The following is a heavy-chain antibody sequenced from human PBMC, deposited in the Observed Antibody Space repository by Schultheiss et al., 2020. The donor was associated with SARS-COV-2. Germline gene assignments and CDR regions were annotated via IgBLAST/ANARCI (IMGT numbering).Heavy chain of an antibody. D-gene: IGHD5-12*01. CDR2: IYYSGST. V-gene: IGHV4-59*01. CDR1: GGSISSYY. J-gene: IGHJ4*02. Sequence: SETLSLTCTVSGGSISSYYWSWIRQPPGKGLEWIGYIYYSGSTYYNPSLKSRVTISVDTSKNQFSLKLSSVTAADTAVYYCAATSGYDEDYWGQGTLVTVSS. CDR3: AATSGYDEDY.